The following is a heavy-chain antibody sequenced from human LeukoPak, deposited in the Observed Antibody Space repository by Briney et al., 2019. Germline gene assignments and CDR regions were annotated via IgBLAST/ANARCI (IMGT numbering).Heavy chain of an antibody. Sequence: ASVTVSCKASGGTFSSYAISWVRQAPGQGLEWMGGIIPIFGTANYAQKFQGRVTITADESTSTAYMELSSLRSEDTAVYYCARLGPTELPAWGQGTLVTVSS. D-gene: IGHD1-14*01. CDR1: GGTFSSYA. J-gene: IGHJ4*02. CDR2: IIPIFGTA. CDR3: ARLGPTELPA. V-gene: IGHV1-69*01.